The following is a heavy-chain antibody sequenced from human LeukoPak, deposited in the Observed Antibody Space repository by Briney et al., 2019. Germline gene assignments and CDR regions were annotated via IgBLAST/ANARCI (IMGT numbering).Heavy chain of an antibody. D-gene: IGHD6-19*01. CDR3: AKDPKAVAGHYFDY. Sequence: GRSLRLSCAASGFTFSSYGMSWVRQAPGKGLEWVSAISGSGGSTYYADSVKGRFTISRDNSKNTLYLQMNSLRAEDTAVYYCAKDPKAVAGHYFDYWGQGTLVTVSS. CDR2: ISGSGGST. CDR1: GFTFSSYG. V-gene: IGHV3-23*01. J-gene: IGHJ4*02.